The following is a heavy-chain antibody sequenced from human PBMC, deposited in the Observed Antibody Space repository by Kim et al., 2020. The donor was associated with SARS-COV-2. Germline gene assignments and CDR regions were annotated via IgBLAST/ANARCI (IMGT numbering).Heavy chain of an antibody. CDR3: AKSSRITGGGFDP. J-gene: IGHJ5*02. CDR1: GFTFSSYA. CDR2: ISGSGGST. Sequence: GGSLRLSCAASGFTFSSYAMSWVRQAPGKGLEWVSAISGSGGSTYYADSVKGRFTISRDNSKNTLYLQMNSLRADDTAIYYCAKSSRITGGGFDPWGQGTLVTVSS. D-gene: IGHD3-10*01. V-gene: IGHV3-23*01.